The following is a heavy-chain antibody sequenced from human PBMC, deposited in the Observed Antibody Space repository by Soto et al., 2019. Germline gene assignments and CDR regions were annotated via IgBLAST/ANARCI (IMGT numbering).Heavy chain of an antibody. D-gene: IGHD3-9*01. CDR3: ARSETDYSAFDY. CDR2: IIPILGIA. V-gene: IGHV1-69*02. Sequence: SVKVSCKASGGTFSSYTISWVRQAPGQGLEWMGRIIPILGIANYAQKFQGRDTITADKSTSAAYLELSTFGSEDTSVYFCARSETDYSAFDYWGQGTLVTVSS. J-gene: IGHJ4*02. CDR1: GGTFSSYT.